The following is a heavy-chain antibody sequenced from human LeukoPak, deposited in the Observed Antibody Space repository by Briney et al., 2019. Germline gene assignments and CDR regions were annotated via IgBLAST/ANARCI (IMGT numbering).Heavy chain of an antibody. J-gene: IGHJ6*03. CDR2: ISAYNGNT. Sequence: ASVKVSCKASGYTFTSYGISWVRQAPGQGLEWMGWISAYNGNTNYAQKLQGRVTMTTDTSTSTAYMELRSLRSDDTAIYYCARAVSGGSSFFYMDVWGKGTTVTISS. CDR1: GYTFTSYG. V-gene: IGHV1-18*01. D-gene: IGHD2-15*01. CDR3: ARAVSGGSSFFYMDV.